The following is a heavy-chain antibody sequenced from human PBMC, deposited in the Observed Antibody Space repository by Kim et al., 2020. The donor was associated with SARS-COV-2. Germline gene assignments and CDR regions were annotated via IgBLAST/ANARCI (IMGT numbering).Heavy chain of an antibody. V-gene: IGHV1-18*04. CDR3: ARDFPVGKQLVQFDY. Sequence: ASVKVSCKASGYTFTSYGISWVRQAPGQGLEWMGWISAYNGNTNYAQKLQGRVTMTTDTSTSTAYMELRSLRSDDTAVYYCARDFPVGKQLVQFDYWGQGTLVTVSS. D-gene: IGHD6-6*01. CDR2: ISAYNGNT. J-gene: IGHJ4*02. CDR1: GYTFTSYG.